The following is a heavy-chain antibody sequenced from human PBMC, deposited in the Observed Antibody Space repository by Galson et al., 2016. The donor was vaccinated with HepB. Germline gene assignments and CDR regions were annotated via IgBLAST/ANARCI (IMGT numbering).Heavy chain of an antibody. CDR3: TTVPIMGATFYYYYGIDF. CDR2: IKSKTDGGTT. D-gene: IGHD1-26*01. V-gene: IGHV3-15*01. Sequence: SLRLSCAASGFTFSNAWMSWVRQAPGKGLEWAGRIKSKTDGGTTDYAAPVKGRFTISSDDSKNTLYLQMNSLKTEDTAVYYCTTVPIMGATFYYYYGIDFWGQGTTVTVSS. CDR1: GFTFSNAW. J-gene: IGHJ6*02.